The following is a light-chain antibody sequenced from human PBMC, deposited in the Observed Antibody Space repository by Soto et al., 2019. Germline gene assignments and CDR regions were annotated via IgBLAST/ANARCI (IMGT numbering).Light chain of an antibody. V-gene: IGKV1-5*01. Sequence: DTQMPQSPSTLSGSVGDRVTITCRASRSIKTWVAWYQQKPGKAPTLLISDASDLERGVPSRFSGTGSGTEFTLTISCLQPDDFATYYCQQYDSYSWTFGQGTKVEMK. J-gene: IGKJ1*01. CDR1: RSIKTW. CDR2: DAS. CDR3: QQYDSYSWT.